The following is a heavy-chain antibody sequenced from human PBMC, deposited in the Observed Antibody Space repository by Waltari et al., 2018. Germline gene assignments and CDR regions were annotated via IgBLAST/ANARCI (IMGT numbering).Heavy chain of an antibody. CDR3: ARVRYSSGTFYFDY. Sequence: EVQLVESGGGLVQPGGSLRLSCAASGFTFRSYWMPWVRQAPGKGLVWVSRINSDSSSTSYADSVKGRFTISRDNAKNTLYLQMNSLRAEDTAVYYCARVRYSSGTFYFDYWGQGTLVTVSS. J-gene: IGHJ4*02. CDR2: INSDSSST. V-gene: IGHV3-74*01. CDR1: GFTFRSYW. D-gene: IGHD6-19*01.